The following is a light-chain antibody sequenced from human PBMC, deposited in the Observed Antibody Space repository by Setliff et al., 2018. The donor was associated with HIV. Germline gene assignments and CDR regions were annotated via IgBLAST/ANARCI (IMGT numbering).Light chain of an antibody. CDR3: SSYTSSTTYV. CDR1: SNDIGGYKY. Sequence: HSALTQPASVSGSPGQSITISCTGTSNDIGGYKYVSWYQQHPGNAPKLLIYDVSNRPSGISSRFSGSKSGNTASLSISGLQAEDEADYYCSSYTSSTTYVFGSGTKVTVL. CDR2: DVS. J-gene: IGLJ1*01. V-gene: IGLV2-14*03.